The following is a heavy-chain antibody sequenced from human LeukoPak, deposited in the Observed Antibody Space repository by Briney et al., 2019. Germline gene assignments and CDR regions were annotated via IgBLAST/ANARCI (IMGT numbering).Heavy chain of an antibody. V-gene: IGHV3-73*01. CDR1: GFTFSGSA. CDR2: IRSRRDNYAT. J-gene: IGHJ4*02. Sequence: GSLRLSCAASGFTFSGSAMHWVRQAPGKGLEWVGHIRSRRDNYATAYGVSVQGRFSISRDDSNNMAYLQMNSLTADDTAVYYCSRQTVSCHDFWGQGTLVTVSS. CDR3: SRQTVSCHDF. D-gene: IGHD2-2*01.